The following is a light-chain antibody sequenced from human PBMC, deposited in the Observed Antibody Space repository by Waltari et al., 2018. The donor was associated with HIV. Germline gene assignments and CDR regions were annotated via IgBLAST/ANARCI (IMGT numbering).Light chain of an antibody. CDR3: SSYTSTSTVYV. V-gene: IGLV2-14*03. Sequence: QSALTQPASVSGSPGQSITISCTGTSSDVGGYNSVSWYQLHPGKAPKLMIYAVSNRPPGVSNRFSGSKSDNTASLTISGLQAEDEADYYCSSYTSTSTVYVFGTGTEVTVL. CDR1: SSDVGGYNS. CDR2: AVS. J-gene: IGLJ1*01.